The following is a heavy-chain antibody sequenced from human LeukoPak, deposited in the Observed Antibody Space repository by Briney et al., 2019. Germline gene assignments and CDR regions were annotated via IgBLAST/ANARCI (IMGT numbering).Heavy chain of an antibody. J-gene: IGHJ4*02. CDR3: ARESSSGWYWYY. CDR1: GYTFTGYY. Sequence: GASVKVSCKASGYTFTGYYMHWVRQAPGQGLEWMGWINPNSGGTNYAQKFQSRVTMTRDTSISTAYMELSRLRSDDTAVYYCARESSSGWYWYYWGQGTLVTVSS. V-gene: IGHV1-2*02. D-gene: IGHD6-19*01. CDR2: INPNSGGT.